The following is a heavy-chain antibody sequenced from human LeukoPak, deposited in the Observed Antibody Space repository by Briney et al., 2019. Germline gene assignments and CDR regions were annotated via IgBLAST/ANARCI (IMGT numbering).Heavy chain of an antibody. CDR1: GYSISSGYY. Sequence: SETLSLTCAVSGYSISSGYYWGWIRQHPGEGLEWIGSIYHSGSTYYNPSLKSRVIISVDTSKNQFSLKLSSVTAADTAVSYCARAIAAAGTGDYWGQGTLVTVSS. J-gene: IGHJ4*02. CDR3: ARAIAAAGTGDY. D-gene: IGHD6-13*01. V-gene: IGHV4-38-2*01. CDR2: IYHSGST.